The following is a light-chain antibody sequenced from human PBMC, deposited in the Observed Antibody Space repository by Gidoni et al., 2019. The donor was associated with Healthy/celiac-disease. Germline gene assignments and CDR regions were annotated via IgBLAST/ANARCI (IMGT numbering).Light chain of an antibody. J-gene: IGLJ2*01. CDR2: QDS. CDR1: KLGDKY. Sequence: SYELTQPPSVSVSPGQTASITCSGDKLGDKYACWYQQKPGQSPVLVIYQDSKRPSGIPERFSGSNSGNTANLTISGTQAMDEADYYCQAWDSSTLVVFGGGTKLTVL. V-gene: IGLV3-1*01. CDR3: QAWDSSTLVV.